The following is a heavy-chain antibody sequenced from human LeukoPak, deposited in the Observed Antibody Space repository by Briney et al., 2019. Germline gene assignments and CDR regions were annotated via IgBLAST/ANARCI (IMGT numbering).Heavy chain of an antibody. CDR1: GFSLTTSGVG. V-gene: IGHV2-5*01. CDR3: VQINSWGSYSVLDY. Sequence: SGPTLGKPRQTLTLTCTFPGFSLTTSGVGVGWIREPPGKALEWRALFDWNDDRHYSPSLKSSLTITKDTSKNQVVLTMTKMAPVDTATYYCVQINSWGSYSVLDYWGQGTLVTVSS. J-gene: IGHJ4*02. D-gene: IGHD3-16*01. CDR2: FDWNDDR.